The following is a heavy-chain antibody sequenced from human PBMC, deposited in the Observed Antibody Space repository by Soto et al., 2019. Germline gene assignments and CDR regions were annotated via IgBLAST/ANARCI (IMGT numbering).Heavy chain of an antibody. CDR3: ARVYYYGSGSYSPLRD. D-gene: IGHD3-10*01. V-gene: IGHV1-69*01. J-gene: IGHJ4*02. Sequence: QVQLVQSGAEVKKPGSSVKVSCKVSGGPFSSYAISWVRQAPGQGIEWMGGIVPIFGTVNYAQKFQGRIAISADESASTAYIALSSLRSEDTAVYYCARVYYYGSGSYSPLRDWGQGTLVTVSS. CDR2: IVPIFGTV. CDR1: GGPFSSYA.